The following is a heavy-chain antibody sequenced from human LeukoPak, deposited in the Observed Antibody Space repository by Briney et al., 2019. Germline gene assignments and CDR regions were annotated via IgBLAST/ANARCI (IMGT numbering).Heavy chain of an antibody. J-gene: IGHJ4*02. CDR1: GFTFSSYA. CDR3: AKDFWGSYRTFDY. V-gene: IGHV3-23*01. Sequence: GGSLRLSCAASGFTFSSYAMSWVRQAPGKGLEWVSAISGSGGSTCYADSVKGRFTISRDNSKNTLYLQMNSLRAEDTAVYYCAKDFWGSYRTFDYWGQGTLVTVSS. D-gene: IGHD3-16*02. CDR2: ISGSGGST.